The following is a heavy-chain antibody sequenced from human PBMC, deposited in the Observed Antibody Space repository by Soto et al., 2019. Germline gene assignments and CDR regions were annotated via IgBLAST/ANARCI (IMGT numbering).Heavy chain of an antibody. CDR1: GYDFNSHW. Sequence: PGESLKISCKGSGYDFNSHWISWVRQMPGKGLEWMGRIDPSDSFTKYSPSFQGHVTISVDKSTSTAYLQWSSLEASDTAIYYCGRLTSYDFSRMDVWGQGTTVTVSS. D-gene: IGHD3-3*01. J-gene: IGHJ6*02. CDR3: GRLTSYDFSRMDV. CDR2: IDPSDSFT. V-gene: IGHV5-10-1*01.